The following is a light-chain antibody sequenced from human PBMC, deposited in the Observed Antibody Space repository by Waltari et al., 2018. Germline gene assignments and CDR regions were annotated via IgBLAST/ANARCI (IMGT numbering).Light chain of an antibody. CDR3: QSYDSGLNGLF. CDR2: DDS. CDR1: SSNTGSPYN. J-gene: IGLJ2*01. V-gene: IGLV1-40*01. Sequence: QSVLTQPPSVSGAPGQRVTISCTGSSSNTGSPYNVPRYQQVPGRAPKLLIYDDSHRPSGVPDRFSGSKSGTSASLAITGLQAEDEAEYFCQSYDSGLNGLFFGGGTKVTVL.